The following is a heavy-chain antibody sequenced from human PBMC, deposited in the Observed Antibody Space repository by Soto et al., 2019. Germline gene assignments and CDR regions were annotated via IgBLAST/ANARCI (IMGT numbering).Heavy chain of an antibody. D-gene: IGHD2-2*01. CDR2: IIPIPGTA. V-gene: IGHV1-69*01. Sequence: QVPLVQSGAEVKKPGSSVKVSCNASGGTFGSYAISWVRQAPGQGLEWMGGIIPIPGTANYAQKFQGRVTIAADESTSTAYTELSSLRSEDTAVYYCARSQGSSTSLEIYYYYYYGMDVWGQGTTVTVSS. CDR1: GGTFGSYA. J-gene: IGHJ6*02. CDR3: ARSQGSSTSLEIYYYYYYGMDV.